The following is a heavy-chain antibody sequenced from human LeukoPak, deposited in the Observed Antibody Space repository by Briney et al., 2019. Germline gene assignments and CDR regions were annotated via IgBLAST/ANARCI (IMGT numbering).Heavy chain of an antibody. D-gene: IGHD3-3*01. CDR3: TSTYYDFWSGEH. CDR2: IRSKAYGGTT. J-gene: IGHJ4*02. Sequence: PGGSLRLSCTASGFTFGDYAMSWVRQAPGKGREWVGFIRSKAYGGTTEYAASVKGRFTISRDDSNSIAYLQMNSLETEDTAVYYCTSTYYDFWSGEHWGQGTLVTVSS. CDR1: GFTFGDYA. V-gene: IGHV3-49*04.